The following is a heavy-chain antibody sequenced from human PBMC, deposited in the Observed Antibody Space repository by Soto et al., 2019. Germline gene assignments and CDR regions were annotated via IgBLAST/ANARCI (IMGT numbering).Heavy chain of an antibody. D-gene: IGHD1-1*01. J-gene: IGHJ4*02. CDR3: ARAAVRNGGNSYPPHY. Sequence: QVQLVESGGGVVPPGKSLRLSCTASGFTIAPYTFHWVRQAPGKGLEWLALISYDGSNKFYAGSVRGRFTISRDNPKNTVYLDITRLTPEDTAVFYCARAAVRNGGNSYPPHYWGRGTLVTVSS. CDR2: ISYDGSNK. V-gene: IGHV3-30-3*01. CDR1: GFTIAPYT.